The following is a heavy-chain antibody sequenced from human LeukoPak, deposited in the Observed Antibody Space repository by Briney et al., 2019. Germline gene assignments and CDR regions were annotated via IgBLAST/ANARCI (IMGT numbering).Heavy chain of an antibody. J-gene: IGHJ5*02. CDR1: GYTFTSYD. V-gene: IGHV1-8*01. CDR3: ARTTSSWGNWFDP. Sequence: ASVKVSCKASGYTFTSYDINWVRQATGQGLEWMGWMNPNSGNTGYAQKFQGRVTMTRNTSISTAYMELSSLRSEDMAVYYCARTTSSWGNWFDPWGQGTLVTVSS. D-gene: IGHD6-13*01. CDR2: MNPNSGNT.